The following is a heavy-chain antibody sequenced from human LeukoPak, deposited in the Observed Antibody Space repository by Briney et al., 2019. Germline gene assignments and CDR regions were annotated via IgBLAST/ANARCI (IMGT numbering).Heavy chain of an antibody. CDR1: GYTFTGNY. CDR3: ARDLLIRGMDV. CDR2: INPNSGGT. J-gene: IGHJ6*02. D-gene: IGHD2-8*01. Sequence: ASVKVSCKASGYTFTGNYIHWVRQAPGQGLEWMGWINPNSGGTNYAQKLQGRVTMTTDTSTSTAYMELRSLRSDDTAVYYCARDLLIRGMDVWGQGTTVTVSS. V-gene: IGHV1-2*02.